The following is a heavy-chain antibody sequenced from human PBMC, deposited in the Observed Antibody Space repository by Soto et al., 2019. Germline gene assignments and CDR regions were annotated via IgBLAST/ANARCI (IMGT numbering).Heavy chain of an antibody. D-gene: IGHD3-10*01. J-gene: IGHJ4*02. CDR1: GGSISSGGYY. CDR3: ARIREVGEFDY. CDR2: IYDSESA. Sequence: QVHLQESGPGLVMPSQTLSLTCAVSGGSISSGGYYWSWIRQHPGKGLEYIGYIYDSESAYYNPSLKRRVTISMDTSKNQFALRLSSVTAADAAVYYCARIREVGEFDYWGQGTLVTVSS. V-gene: IGHV4-31*11.